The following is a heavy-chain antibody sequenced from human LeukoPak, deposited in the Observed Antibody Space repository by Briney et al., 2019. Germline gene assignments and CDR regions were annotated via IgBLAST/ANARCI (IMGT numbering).Heavy chain of an antibody. D-gene: IGHD4-17*01. CDR3: ARSGTVTIFDY. Sequence: SQTLSLTCTVSGGSISSGSYYWSWLRQPAGKGLEWIGRTSGSTNYNPSLKSRVTISVDTSKNQFSLKLSSVTAADTAVYYCARSGTVTIFDYWGQGTLVTVSS. CDR2: TSGST. CDR1: GGSISSGSYY. V-gene: IGHV4-61*02. J-gene: IGHJ4*02.